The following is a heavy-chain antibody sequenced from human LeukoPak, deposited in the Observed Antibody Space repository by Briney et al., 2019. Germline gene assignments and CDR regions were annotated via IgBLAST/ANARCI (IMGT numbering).Heavy chain of an antibody. CDR3: AIALGIVHAFDI. CDR1: GFTFSSYS. V-gene: IGHV3-21*01. J-gene: IGHJ3*02. Sequence: PGGTLRLSCAASGFTFSSYSMNWVPQAPRKGLEWVTSISSSSSYIYYADSVKGRFTIPRHNAKHTLYLQMTSVRAEDTGVYYCAIALGIVHAFDIWGQGTMVTVSS. CDR2: ISSSSSYI. D-gene: IGHD1-26*01.